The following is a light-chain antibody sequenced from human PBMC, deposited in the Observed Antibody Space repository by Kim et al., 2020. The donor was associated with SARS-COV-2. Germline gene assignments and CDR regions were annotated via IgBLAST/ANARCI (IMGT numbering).Light chain of an antibody. CDR3: QSYDNSNHVI. CDR1: SGSIARNY. Sequence: KTVTISCTRSSGSIARNYLQWYQQRPGSAPTIVIFEDNQRPSGVPDRFSGSVDGSSKSASLTISGLKTEDEADYYCQSYDNSNHVIFGGGTQLTVL. J-gene: IGLJ2*01. V-gene: IGLV6-57*03. CDR2: EDN.